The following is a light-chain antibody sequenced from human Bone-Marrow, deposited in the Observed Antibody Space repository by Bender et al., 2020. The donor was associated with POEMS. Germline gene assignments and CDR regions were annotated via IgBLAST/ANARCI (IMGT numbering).Light chain of an antibody. CDR2: DVS. J-gene: IGLJ1*01. CDR3: CSYTSGTNYV. CDR1: SSDIGDNNY. V-gene: IGLV2-14*03. Sequence: QSALTQPASVSGSPGQSITISCTGTSSDIGDNNYVSWYQQHPGKAPKVMIFDVSNRPSGVSNRFSGSKSGNTASLTISGLQTEDEADYYCCSYTSGTNYVFGTGTKVTVL.